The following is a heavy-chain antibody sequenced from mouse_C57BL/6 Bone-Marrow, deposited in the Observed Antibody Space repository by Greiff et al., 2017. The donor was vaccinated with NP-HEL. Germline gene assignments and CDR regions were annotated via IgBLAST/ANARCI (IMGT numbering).Heavy chain of an antibody. D-gene: IGHD2-4*01. Sequence: EVMLVESEGGLVQPGSSMKLSCTASGFTFSDYYMAWVRQVPEKGLEWVANINYDGSSTYYLDSLKSRFIISRDNAKNILYLQMSSLKSEDTATYYCARDLGYDYDGYAMDYRGQGTSVTVSS. CDR1: GFTFSDYY. CDR2: INYDGSST. CDR3: ARDLGYDYDGYAMDY. J-gene: IGHJ4*01. V-gene: IGHV5-16*01.